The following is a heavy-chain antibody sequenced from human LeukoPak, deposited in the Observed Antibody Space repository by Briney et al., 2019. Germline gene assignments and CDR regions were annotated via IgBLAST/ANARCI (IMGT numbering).Heavy chain of an antibody. J-gene: IGHJ6*02. CDR3: ASLYYDFWSDPGYYYGMDV. Sequence: PGGSLRLSCAASGFTFSSSAMSWVRQAPGKGLEWVSSISSSSSYIYYADSVKGRFTISRDNAKNSLYLQMNSLRAEDTAVYYCASLYYDFWSDPGYYYGMDVWGQGTTVTVSS. CDR1: GFTFSSSA. D-gene: IGHD3-3*01. CDR2: ISSSSSYI. V-gene: IGHV3-21*01.